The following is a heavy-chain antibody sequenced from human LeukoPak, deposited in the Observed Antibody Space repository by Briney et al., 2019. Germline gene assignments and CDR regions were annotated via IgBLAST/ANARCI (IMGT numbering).Heavy chain of an antibody. J-gene: IGHJ3*02. CDR3: ARDLGSGWNAFDI. V-gene: IGHV1-2*02. D-gene: IGHD6-19*01. CDR2: INPNSGGT. CDR1: GGTFSSYA. Sequence: ASVKVSCKASGGTFSSYAISWVRQAPGQGLEWMGWINPNSGGTNYAQKFQGRVTMTRDTSISTAYMELSRLRSDDTAVYYCARDLGSGWNAFDIWGQGTMVTVSS.